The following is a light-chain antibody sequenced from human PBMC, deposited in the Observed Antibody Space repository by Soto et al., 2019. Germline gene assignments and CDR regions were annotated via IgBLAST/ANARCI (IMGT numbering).Light chain of an antibody. Sequence: DIVLTQSPGTLSLSPGERAALSCRASQSVSSSYLAWYQQKPGQAPRLLIYGASNRATGIPDRFSGSGSGTDFTLTISRLEPEDFAVYYCQQYDNSPLTVGGGTKGDSK. CDR1: QSVSSSY. J-gene: IGKJ4*01. CDR3: QQYDNSPLT. V-gene: IGKV3-20*01. CDR2: GAS.